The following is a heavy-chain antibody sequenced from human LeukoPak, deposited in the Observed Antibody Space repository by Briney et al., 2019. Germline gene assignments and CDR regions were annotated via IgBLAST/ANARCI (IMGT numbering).Heavy chain of an antibody. D-gene: IGHD2-2*01. CDR3: ARGGCSSTSCQYYYYGMDV. V-gene: IGHV3-33*01. J-gene: IGHJ6*02. Sequence: GGSLRLSCAASGFTFSSYGMHWVRQAPGKGLEWVAVIWYDGSNKYYADSVKGRFTISRDNSENTLYLQMNSLRAEDTAVYYCARGGCSSTSCQYYYYGMDVWGQRTTVTVSS. CDR1: GFTFSSYG. CDR2: IWYDGSNK.